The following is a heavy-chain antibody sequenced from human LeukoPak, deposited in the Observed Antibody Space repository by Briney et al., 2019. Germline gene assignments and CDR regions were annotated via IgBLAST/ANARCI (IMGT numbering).Heavy chain of an antibody. CDR1: GGSFSGYY. Sequence: SETLSLTCAVYGGSFSGYYWSWIRQPPGKGLEWIGEINHSGSTNYNPSLKSRVTISVDTSKNQFSLKLSSVTAADTAVYYCARGFNAVAEGLSSMDVWGKGTTVTVSS. J-gene: IGHJ6*04. D-gene: IGHD2-15*01. V-gene: IGHV4-34*01. CDR3: ARGFNAVAEGLSSMDV. CDR2: INHSGST.